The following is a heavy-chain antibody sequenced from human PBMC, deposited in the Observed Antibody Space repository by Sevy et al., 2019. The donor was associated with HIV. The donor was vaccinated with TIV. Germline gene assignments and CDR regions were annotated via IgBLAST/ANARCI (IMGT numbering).Heavy chain of an antibody. V-gene: IGHV3-15*01. J-gene: IGHJ4*02. CDR1: GFSFNTAW. CDR2: IKSKNDGGTT. D-gene: IGHD6-19*01. CDR3: TTEYFSGSYDFDY. Sequence: GGSLRLSCAASGFSFNTAWMSWVRQAPGKGLEWVGRIKSKNDGGTTDNAAPVKGRFTISRDDSSNTLYLQVNSLKTEDTAVYYCTTEYFSGSYDFDYWGQGTQVTVSS.